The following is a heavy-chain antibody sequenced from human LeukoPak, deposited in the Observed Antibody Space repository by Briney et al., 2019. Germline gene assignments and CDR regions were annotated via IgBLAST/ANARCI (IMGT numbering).Heavy chain of an antibody. V-gene: IGHV3-30*04. D-gene: IGHD6-13*01. CDR1: GFTFSSYA. CDR3: ARERIAAVGTGWFDP. CDR2: ISYDGNNK. Sequence: GRSLRLSCEASGFTFSSYAMHWVRQAPGKGLEWVAVISYDGNNKYYADSVKGRFTISRDNSKNTLYLRMDSLRAEDTAVYYCARERIAAVGTGWFDPWAREPWSPSP. J-gene: IGHJ5*02.